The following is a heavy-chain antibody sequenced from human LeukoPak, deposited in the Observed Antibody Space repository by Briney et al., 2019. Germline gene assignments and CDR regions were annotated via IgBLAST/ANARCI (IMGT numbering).Heavy chain of an antibody. J-gene: IGHJ4*02. CDR3: ASTYYYDSSGYFVY. D-gene: IGHD3-22*01. CDR1: GGSISSYY. Sequence: ETLSLTCTVSGGSISSYYWSWIRQPPGKGLEWIGYIYYSGSTNYNPSLKSRVTISVDTSKNQFSLKLSSVTAADTAVYYCASTYYYDSSGYFVYWGQGTLVPVSS. CDR2: IYYSGST. V-gene: IGHV4-59*01.